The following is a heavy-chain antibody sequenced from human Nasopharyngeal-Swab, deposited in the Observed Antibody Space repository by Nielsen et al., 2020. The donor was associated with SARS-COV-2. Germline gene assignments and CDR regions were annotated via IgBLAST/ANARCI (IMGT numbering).Heavy chain of an antibody. J-gene: IGHJ6*03. V-gene: IGHV4-34*01. CDR2: INHSGST. CDR1: GGSFSGYY. Sequence: SETLSLTCAVYGGSFSGYYWSWIRQPPGKGLEWIGEINHSGSTNYNPSLKSRVTTSVDTSKNQFSLKLSSVTAADTAVYYCARTHALVVPAAIPKYYYYYMDVWGKGTTVTVSS. CDR3: ARTHALVVPAAIPKYYYYYMDV. D-gene: IGHD2-2*02.